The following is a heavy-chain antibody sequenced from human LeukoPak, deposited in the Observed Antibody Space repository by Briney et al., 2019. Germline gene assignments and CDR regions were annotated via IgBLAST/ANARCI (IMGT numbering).Heavy chain of an antibody. J-gene: IGHJ3*01. Sequence: GGSLRLSCAASGLTFNNYWMHWVRQAPGKGLVWVSRIRTDGLETSYADSVKGRFTVSRDNAKNTLYLRMNSLRAEDTAVYYCARVMSGYYVVLDVWGQGTMVTVSS. CDR1: GLTFNNYW. D-gene: IGHD3-3*01. V-gene: IGHV3-74*01. CDR2: IRTDGLET. CDR3: ARVMSGYYVVLDV.